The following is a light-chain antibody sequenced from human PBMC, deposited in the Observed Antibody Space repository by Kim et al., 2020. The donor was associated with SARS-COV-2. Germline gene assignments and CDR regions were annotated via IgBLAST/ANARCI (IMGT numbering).Light chain of an antibody. J-gene: IGLJ3*02. V-gene: IGLV1-47*01. Sequence: GQRVPISCSGRRSNSGIKYVCWYQHLPGTAPHLLISTNNQRPSGVPARLSGSKSGTSASLAISGLRSEDEADYYCAAWDDSLSGRVFGGGTKLTVL. CDR2: TNN. CDR3: AAWDDSLSGRV. CDR1: RSNSGIKY.